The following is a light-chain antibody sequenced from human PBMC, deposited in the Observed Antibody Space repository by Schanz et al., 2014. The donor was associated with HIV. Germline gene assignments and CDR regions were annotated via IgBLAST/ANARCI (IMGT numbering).Light chain of an antibody. J-gene: IGLJ2*01. CDR2: DNN. V-gene: IGLV1-51*01. CDR1: SSNIGNNY. CDR3: GAWDSSLSAGYVI. Sequence: QSVLTQPPSVSAAPGQKVTISCSGSSSNIGNNYVSWYQQFPGTAPKLLIYDNNKRPSGIPDRFSGSKSGTSATLGITGLQTGDEADYYCGAWDSSLSAGYVIFGGGTKVTVL.